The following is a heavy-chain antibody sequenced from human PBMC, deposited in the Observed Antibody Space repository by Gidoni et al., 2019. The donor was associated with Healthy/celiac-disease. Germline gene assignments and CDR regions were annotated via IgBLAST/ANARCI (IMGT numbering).Heavy chain of an antibody. J-gene: IGHJ6*02. CDR3: ARDPARPPDYYYYYGMDV. Sequence: EVQLVASGGGLVRPVGSMRIACSASGFTFSSYRLNWLRQAPGKGLDGVSSISSSSSYIYYVDSVKGRFTISRDNAKNSLYRKMNSLRAEDTAVYYCARDPARPPDYYYYYGMDVWGQGTTVTVSS. D-gene: IGHD6-6*01. CDR1: GFTFSSYR. CDR2: ISSSSSYI. V-gene: IGHV3-21*01.